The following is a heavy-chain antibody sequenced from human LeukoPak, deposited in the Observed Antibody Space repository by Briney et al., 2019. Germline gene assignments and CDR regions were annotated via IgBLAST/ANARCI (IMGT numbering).Heavy chain of an antibody. Sequence: GGSLRLSCAASGFTFRNYWMFWVRQAPGKGLVWVSSLNNDGSSTNYADSVKGRFTISRDNAKNTLYLQMNSLRADDTAVYYCARDGGSWSFDYWGQGALVTVSS. CDR1: GFTFRNYW. J-gene: IGHJ4*02. V-gene: IGHV3-74*01. D-gene: IGHD6-13*01. CDR3: ARDGGSWSFDY. CDR2: LNNDGSST.